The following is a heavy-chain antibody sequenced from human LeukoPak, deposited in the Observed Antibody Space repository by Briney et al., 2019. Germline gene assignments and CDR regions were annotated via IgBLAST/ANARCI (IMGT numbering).Heavy chain of an antibody. D-gene: IGHD3-10*01. J-gene: IGHJ6*02. Sequence: ASVKVSCKASGYTFTSYAMNWVRQAPGQGLEWMGWINTNTGNPTYAQGFTGRFVFSLDTSVSTAYLQISSLKAEDTAVYYCARVLSPPWFGELLSLANYGMDVWGQGTTVTVSS. V-gene: IGHV7-4-1*02. CDR2: INTNTGNP. CDR3: ARVLSPPWFGELLSLANYGMDV. CDR1: GYTFTSYA.